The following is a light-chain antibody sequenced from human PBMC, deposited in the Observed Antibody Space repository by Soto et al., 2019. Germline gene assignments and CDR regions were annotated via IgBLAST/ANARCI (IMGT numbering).Light chain of an antibody. CDR3: QKYYTAPAT. CDR2: DAS. V-gene: IGKV1-27*01. Sequence: DIQMTQSPSSLSASVGDRVTITCRASQGIGNYLAWYQQKPGKVPKNLIYDASTLQSGVPSRFSGSGAGTNFTVTKSSLKPEDVATDYCQKYYTAPATSGEGTKVEIK. CDR1: QGIGNY. J-gene: IGKJ1*01.